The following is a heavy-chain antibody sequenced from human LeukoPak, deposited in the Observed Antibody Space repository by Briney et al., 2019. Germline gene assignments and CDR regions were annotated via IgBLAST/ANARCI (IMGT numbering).Heavy chain of an antibody. Sequence: PGGSLRLSCVASGFTFNNYWMTWVRQAPGKGLEWVANINPDGSEGYYLDSLNGRFTISRDNAKNSLYLEMTNLRVEDTAVYYCARSGGYGWDYWGQGALVTVSS. CDR2: INPDGSEG. D-gene: IGHD5-12*01. V-gene: IGHV3-7*01. J-gene: IGHJ4*02. CDR1: GFTFNNYW. CDR3: ARSGGYGWDY.